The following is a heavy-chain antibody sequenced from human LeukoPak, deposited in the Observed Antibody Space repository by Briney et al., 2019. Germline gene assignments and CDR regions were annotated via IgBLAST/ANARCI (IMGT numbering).Heavy chain of an antibody. CDR2: LTGDGNT. CDR3: AKVKWKLIGYFDY. J-gene: IGHJ4*02. D-gene: IGHD1-20*01. Sequence: PGGSLRLSCAASGFTFTSYAMSWVRQAPGKGLEWASVLTGDGNTYYADSVKGRFTNSRDDSKNTLFLQMNSLRAEDTAVYFCAKVKWKLIGYFDYWGQGTLVTVSS. V-gene: IGHV3-23*01. CDR1: GFTFTSYA.